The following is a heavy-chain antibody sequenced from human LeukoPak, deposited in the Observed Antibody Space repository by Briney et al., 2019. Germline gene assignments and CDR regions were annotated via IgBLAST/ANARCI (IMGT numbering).Heavy chain of an antibody. CDR3: VRGTGY. Sequence: GGSLRLSCSVSGFTFSTYVMLWVRQAPGKGLEYVSAISSNGDNTYYADSVKGRFTISRDNSKNTLYLQMSSLRADDTAVYYCVRGTGYWGQGTLVTVSS. J-gene: IGHJ4*02. CDR2: ISSNGDNT. CDR1: GFTFSTYV. V-gene: IGHV3-64D*06.